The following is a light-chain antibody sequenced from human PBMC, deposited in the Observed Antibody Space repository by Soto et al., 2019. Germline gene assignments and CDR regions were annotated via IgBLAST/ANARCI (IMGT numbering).Light chain of an antibody. CDR3: CSYAGRYPVVV. Sequence: QSALTQPRSVSGSPGQSVTISCTGTSSDVGGYNYVSWYQQHTGKAPKLMIYDVSKRPSGVPDRFSGSKSGNTASLTISGSQDEYEADYYCCSYAGRYPVVVFGGGTQLTVL. V-gene: IGLV2-11*01. CDR2: DVS. CDR1: SSDVGGYNY. J-gene: IGLJ2*01.